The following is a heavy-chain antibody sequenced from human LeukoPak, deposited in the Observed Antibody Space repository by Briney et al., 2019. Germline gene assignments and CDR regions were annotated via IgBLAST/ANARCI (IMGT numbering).Heavy chain of an antibody. D-gene: IGHD6-19*01. J-gene: IGHJ4*02. Sequence: GGSLRLSCAVSGFALRSCAMSWVRQAPGKGLEWVSSISISGEDTHYVDSVQGRFTISRDNSKNTLYLQMNSLRAEDTAVYYCAPSHLYSSGWYPYFDYWGQGTLVTVSS. CDR1: GFALRSCA. CDR3: APSHLYSSGWYPYFDY. CDR2: ISISGEDT. V-gene: IGHV3-23*01.